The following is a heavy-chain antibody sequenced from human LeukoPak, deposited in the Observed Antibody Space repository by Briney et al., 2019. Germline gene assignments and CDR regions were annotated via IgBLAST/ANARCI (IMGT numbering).Heavy chain of an antibody. D-gene: IGHD3-10*01. CDR3: TTDQPNYASGSYAHRFGS. J-gene: IGHJ4*02. CDR2: IKSKVDDGTT. Sequence: PGGSLRLSCAASGFTFSNAWMSWVRQAPGKGLEWVGRIKSKVDDGTTDYAAPVKGRFTISRDDSQNTLSMQMDSLKTEDTAVYYCTTDQPNYASGSYAHRFGSWGQGTLVTVSS. V-gene: IGHV3-15*01. CDR1: GFTFSNAW.